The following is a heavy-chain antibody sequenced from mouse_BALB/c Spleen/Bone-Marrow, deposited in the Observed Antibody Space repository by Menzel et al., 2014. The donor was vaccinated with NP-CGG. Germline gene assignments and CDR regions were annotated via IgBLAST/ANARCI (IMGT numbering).Heavy chain of an antibody. CDR2: INPSNGRT. Sequence: VKLVESGAELVKPGASVKLSCKASGYTFTSYWMHWVKQRPGQGLEWIGEINPSNGRTNYNEKFKSKATLTVDKSSSAAYMQLSSLTSEDSAVYYCAPDYYGSSYGFYWYFDVWGAGTTVTVSS. J-gene: IGHJ1*01. CDR1: GYTFTSYW. CDR3: APDYYGSSYGFYWYFDV. D-gene: IGHD1-1*01. V-gene: IGHV1S81*02.